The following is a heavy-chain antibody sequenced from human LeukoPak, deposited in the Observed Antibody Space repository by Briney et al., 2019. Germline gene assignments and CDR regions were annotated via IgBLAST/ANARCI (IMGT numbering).Heavy chain of an antibody. CDR2: IYYSGST. CDR1: GGSISSYY. V-gene: IGHV4-59*01. CDR3: ARAEGGILRLGVPFDP. D-gene: IGHD3-16*01. Sequence: SETLSLTCTVSGGSISSYYWSWIRQPPGKGLEWIGYIYYSGSTNYNPSLKSRVTISVDTSKNQFSLKLSSVTAADTAVYYCARAEGGILRLGVPFDPWGQGTLVTVSS. J-gene: IGHJ5*02.